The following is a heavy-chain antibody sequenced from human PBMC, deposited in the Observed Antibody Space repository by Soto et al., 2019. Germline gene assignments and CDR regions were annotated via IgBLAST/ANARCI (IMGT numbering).Heavy chain of an antibody. J-gene: IGHJ1*01. CDR1: GLNFSSYW. V-gene: IGHV5-51*01. CDR2: IYLGGSAT. D-gene: IGHD1-26*01. CDR3: AARLYDVVGVLELFHY. Sequence: GESLKISCKGSGLNFSSYWVGWVRQMPGKGLEWMGIIYLGGSATLYNPSFEGHVTISADESINTVYLQWSSLKASDTAIYYCAARLYDVVGVLELFHYWGQGTLVTVSS.